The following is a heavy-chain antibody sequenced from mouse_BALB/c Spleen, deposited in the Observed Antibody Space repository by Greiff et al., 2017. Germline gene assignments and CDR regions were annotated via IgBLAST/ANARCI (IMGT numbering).Heavy chain of an antibody. Sequence: QVQLQQSGPELVKPGASVKISCKASGYAFSSSWMNWVKQRPGQGLEWIGRIYPGDGDTNYNGKFKGKATLTADKSSSTAYMQLSSLTSVDSAVYFCARSREAWFAYWGQGTLVTVSA. CDR1: GYAFSSSW. CDR2: IYPGDGDT. CDR3: ARSREAWFAY. J-gene: IGHJ3*01. V-gene: IGHV1-82*01.